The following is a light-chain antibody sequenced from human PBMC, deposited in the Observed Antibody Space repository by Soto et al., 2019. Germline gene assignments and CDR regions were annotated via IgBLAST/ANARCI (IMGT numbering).Light chain of an antibody. CDR1: SSNIGAGYD. CDR2: GNN. J-gene: IGLJ1*01. Sequence: QAVVTQPPSVSGAPGQRVTISCTGSSSNIGAGYDVHWYQHLPGTAPKLLIYGNNNRPSGVPDRFSGSKSDTSASLTITGLQAEDETDYYCQSYDSSLSAYVFGTGTKLTVL. CDR3: QSYDSSLSAYV. V-gene: IGLV1-40*01.